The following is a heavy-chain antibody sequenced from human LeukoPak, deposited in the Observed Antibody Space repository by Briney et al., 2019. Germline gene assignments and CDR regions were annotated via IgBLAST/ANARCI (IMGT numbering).Heavy chain of an antibody. Sequence: GGSPRLCSAASGFTFSCYTMNWVRQAPGEGLEWGSSISCSSCNIYYDDSVKGRFTISKDKAKSSVYLQMNSLRAEDRAVYYCARFGELFYFDYWGQGTLVTVSS. CDR1: GFTFSCYT. J-gene: IGHJ4*02. V-gene: IGHV3-21*01. CDR2: ISCSSCNI. CDR3: ARFGELFYFDY. D-gene: IGHD3-10*01.